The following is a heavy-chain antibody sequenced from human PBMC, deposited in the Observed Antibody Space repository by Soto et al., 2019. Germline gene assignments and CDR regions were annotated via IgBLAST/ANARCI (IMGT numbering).Heavy chain of an antibody. CDR1: GFTFSSYA. Sequence: GGSLRLSCAASGFTFSSYAMSWVRQAPGKGLEWVSAISGSGGSTYYADSVKGRFTISRDNSKNTLYLQMNSLRAEDTAVYYCAKVRGPQWELQYRYFDYWGQGTLVTVSS. CDR2: ISGSGGST. J-gene: IGHJ4*02. CDR3: AKVRGPQWELQYRYFDY. V-gene: IGHV3-23*01. D-gene: IGHD1-26*01.